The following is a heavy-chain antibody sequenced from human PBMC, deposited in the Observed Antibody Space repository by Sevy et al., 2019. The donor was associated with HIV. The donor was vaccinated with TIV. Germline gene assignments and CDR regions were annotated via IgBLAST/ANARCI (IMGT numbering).Heavy chain of an antibody. CDR1: GFSFEDYA. CDR3: AKDTRTYSGSYYLDY. CDR2: ISWNSNTI. V-gene: IGHV3-9*01. J-gene: IGHJ4*02. Sequence: GGSLRLSCAASGFSFEDYAMHWVRHVPGKGLEWVSSISWNSNTIDYADSVKGRFTISRDNAKNSLYLQMNSLRNGDTALYYCAKDTRTYSGSYYLDYWGQGTLVTVSS. D-gene: IGHD1-26*01.